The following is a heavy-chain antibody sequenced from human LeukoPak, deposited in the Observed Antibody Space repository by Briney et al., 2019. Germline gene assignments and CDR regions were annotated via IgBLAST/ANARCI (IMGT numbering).Heavy chain of an antibody. CDR3: TRALGSDY. CDR1: GYTFTGCY. J-gene: IGHJ4*02. CDR2: INPNSGGT. D-gene: IGHD1-26*01. V-gene: IGHV1-2*02. Sequence: ASVKVSCKAAGYTFTGCYLHWMRQAPGQGLEWMGWINPNSGGTNYAQKFQGRVTMTRDTSITTAYMELSSLRSDDTAMYYCTRALGSDYWGQGTLVTVSS.